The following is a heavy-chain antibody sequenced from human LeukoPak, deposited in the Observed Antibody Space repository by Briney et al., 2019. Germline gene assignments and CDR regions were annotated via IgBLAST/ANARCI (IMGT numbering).Heavy chain of an antibody. CDR3: ARDPCSTTSCHPYYYYMDV. V-gene: IGHV3-11*04. D-gene: IGHD2-2*01. CDR2: ISSSGDTI. Sequence: PGGSLRLSCAASGFTFSDYYLSWIRQAPGKGLEWVSYISSSGDTIYYADSVKGRFTISRDNAKNSLYLQMNSLRAEDTAVYYCARDPCSTTSCHPYYYYMDVWGKGTTVTVSS. CDR1: GFTFSDYY. J-gene: IGHJ6*03.